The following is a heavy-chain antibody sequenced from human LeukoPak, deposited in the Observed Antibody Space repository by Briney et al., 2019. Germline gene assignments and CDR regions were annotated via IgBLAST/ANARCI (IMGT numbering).Heavy chain of an antibody. J-gene: IGHJ4*02. Sequence: GGSLRLSCVASDFNFRSNWMDWVRQAPGKGRGWVANIKGDGSEKNYVDSVKGRFSISRDNAKNSLYLEMNSLRAEDTGVYYCAKEGDWNLDYWGQGALVTVSS. D-gene: IGHD1-1*01. CDR2: IKGDGSEK. CDR3: AKEGDWNLDY. V-gene: IGHV3-7*04. CDR1: DFNFRSNW.